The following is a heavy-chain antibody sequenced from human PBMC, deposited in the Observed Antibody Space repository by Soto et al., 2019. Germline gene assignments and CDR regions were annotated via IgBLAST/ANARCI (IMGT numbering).Heavy chain of an antibody. J-gene: IGHJ5*02. V-gene: IGHV1-3*01. CDR1: GYTFTSYG. CDR3: ARIAAAGMTWFHP. CDR2: INAGSGNT. D-gene: IGHD6-13*01. Sequence: ASVKVSCKASGYTFTSYGMHWVRQAPGQRLEWMGWINAGSGNTKYSQKFQGRVTITRDTSASTAYMELSSLRSEHPAVYYCARIAAAGMTWFHPLGQGTLVTASS.